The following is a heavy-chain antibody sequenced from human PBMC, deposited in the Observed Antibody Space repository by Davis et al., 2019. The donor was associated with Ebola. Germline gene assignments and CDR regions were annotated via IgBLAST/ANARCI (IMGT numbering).Heavy chain of an antibody. CDR2: INHSGST. Sequence: SETLSLTCAVYGGSFSGYYWSWIRQPPGKGLEWIGEINHSGSTNYNPSLKSRVTISVDTSKNQFSLKLSSVTAADTAVYYCARSYSSGWYWFDPWGQGTLVTASS. J-gene: IGHJ5*02. CDR3: ARSYSSGWYWFDP. D-gene: IGHD6-19*01. V-gene: IGHV4-34*01. CDR1: GGSFSGYY.